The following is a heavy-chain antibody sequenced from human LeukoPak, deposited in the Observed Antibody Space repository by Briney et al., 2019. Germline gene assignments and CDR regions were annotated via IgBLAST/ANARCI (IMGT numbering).Heavy chain of an antibody. CDR1: AGSFSISD. Sequence: SEILSLTCIVSAGSFSISDWSWIRQPPGKGLEWIVYIYSNGNTNSNPSLKSRVTIAVDTSQSQFSLKLSSVTAADTAVYYCARGLVGLTPHAGVFQIWGQGTKVTVSS. V-gene: IGHV4-59*01. D-gene: IGHD1-26*01. J-gene: IGHJ3*02. CDR2: IYSNGNT. CDR3: ARGLVGLTPHAGVFQI.